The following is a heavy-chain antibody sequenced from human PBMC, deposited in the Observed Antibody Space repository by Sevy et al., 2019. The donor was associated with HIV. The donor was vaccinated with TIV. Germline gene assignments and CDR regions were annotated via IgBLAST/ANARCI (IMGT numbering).Heavy chain of an antibody. V-gene: IGHV3-23*01. CDR3: AREGCTKPHDY. CDR1: GFTFSKYS. J-gene: IGHJ4*02. D-gene: IGHD2-8*01. Sequence: GGSLRLSCAASGFTFSKYSMSWIRQTPGKGLEWVSTFSFGCGKINYADSVKGRITISRVDSRKKFYLQMNSLRAEDTAIYYCAREGCTKPHDYWGQGTVVTVSS. CDR2: FSFGCGKI.